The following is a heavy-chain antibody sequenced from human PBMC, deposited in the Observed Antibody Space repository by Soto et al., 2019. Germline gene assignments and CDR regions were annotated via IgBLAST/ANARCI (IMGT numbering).Heavy chain of an antibody. Sequence: QVQLVQSGAEVKKPGSSVKVSCKASGGTFSSYAISWVRQAPGQGLEWMGGIIPIFGTANYAQKFQGRVTITADESTSTAYMERSSRRSEATAVYSCARDRESSSTGPGGWGDWGQGTLVTVSS. V-gene: IGHV1-69*12. D-gene: IGHD6-13*01. CDR1: GGTFSSYA. CDR3: ARDRESSSTGPGGWGD. J-gene: IGHJ4*02. CDR2: IIPIFGTA.